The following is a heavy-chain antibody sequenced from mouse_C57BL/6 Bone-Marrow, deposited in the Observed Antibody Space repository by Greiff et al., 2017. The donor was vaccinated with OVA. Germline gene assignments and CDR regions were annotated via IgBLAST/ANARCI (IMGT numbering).Heavy chain of an antibody. CDR2: IYPGDGAT. Sequence: QVQLQQSGPELVKPGASVKISCKASGYAFSSSWMNWVKQRPGKGLEWIGRIYPGDGATNYNGKFKGKATLTANKASSTAYMQLSRLTSEDAAVDLCARGGAWFAYWGQGTLVTVSA. CDR3: ARGGAWFAY. J-gene: IGHJ3*01. V-gene: IGHV1-82*01. CDR1: GYAFSSSW.